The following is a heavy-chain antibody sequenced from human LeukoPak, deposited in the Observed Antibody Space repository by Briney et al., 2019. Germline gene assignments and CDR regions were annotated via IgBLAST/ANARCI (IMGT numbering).Heavy chain of an antibody. CDR2: IILLLGPA. J-gene: IGHJ4*02. Sequence: SVQVSCKAYGGTITSYAMSWVRQAPGQGLEWMGGIILLLGPANYAQKFQDRVTITADDSRSTVYMELSSLRSEDTALYFCARGTRGGCSDIMTGRNLYYFDNWGQGTLVTVSS. D-gene: IGHD3-9*01. CDR1: GGTITSYA. V-gene: IGHV1-69*13. CDR3: ARGTRGGCSDIMTGRNLYYFDN.